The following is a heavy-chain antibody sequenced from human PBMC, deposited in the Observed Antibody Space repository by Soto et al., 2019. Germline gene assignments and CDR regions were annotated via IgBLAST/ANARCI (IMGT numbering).Heavy chain of an antibody. J-gene: IGHJ6*02. V-gene: IGHV4-59*01. Sequence: PSETLSLTCTVSGGSIGSYYGSWIRQPPGKGLEWIGYIYYSGSTNYNPSLKSRVTISVDTSKNQFSLKLSSVTAADTAVYYCAREKVSSSIAARAGFGMDVWGQGTTVTVSS. CDR2: IYYSGST. CDR1: GGSIGSYY. D-gene: IGHD6-6*01. CDR3: AREKVSSSIAARAGFGMDV.